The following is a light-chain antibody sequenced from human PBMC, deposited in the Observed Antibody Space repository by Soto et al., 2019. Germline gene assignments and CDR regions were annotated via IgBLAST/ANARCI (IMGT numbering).Light chain of an antibody. J-gene: IGLJ1*01. CDR3: SSYTSDSSYV. V-gene: IGLV2-14*01. Sequence: QSVRTQPASVSGSPGQSITISCTGTSSDVGLYDYVSWYQQHPGKAPQLMIYAVSNRPSGVSNRFSASKSGNTASLFISGLQAEDEADYYCSSYTSDSSYVFVSGTKVTVL. CDR2: AVS. CDR1: SSDVGLYDY.